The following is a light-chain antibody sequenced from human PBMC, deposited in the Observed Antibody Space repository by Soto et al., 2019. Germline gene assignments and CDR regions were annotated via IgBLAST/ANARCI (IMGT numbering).Light chain of an antibody. Sequence: DIVMTQSQLSLPVTPAEPASISCRSSQSLLHSNGYNYLDWYLQKPGQSPQLLIYLGSNRASGVPDRFSGSGSGTDFTLKISRVEAEDVGVYYCMQALQTPITFGQGTRLEI. V-gene: IGKV2-28*01. CDR1: QSLLHSNGYNY. J-gene: IGKJ5*01. CDR2: LGS. CDR3: MQALQTPIT.